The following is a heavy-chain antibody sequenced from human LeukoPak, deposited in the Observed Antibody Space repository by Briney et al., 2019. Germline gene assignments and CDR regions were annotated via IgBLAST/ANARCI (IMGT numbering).Heavy chain of an antibody. D-gene: IGHD4-17*01. J-gene: IGHJ6*02. CDR3: ASGEAGGDSPLNYYYYGMDV. CDR2: IYSGGST. V-gene: IGHV3-66*01. Sequence: PGGSLRLSCAASGFTVSSNYMSWVRQAPGKGLEWVSVIYSGGSTYYADSVKGRFTISRDNSKNTLYLQMNSLRAEDTAVYYCASGEAGGDSPLNYYYYGMDVWGQGTTVTVSS. CDR1: GFTVSSNY.